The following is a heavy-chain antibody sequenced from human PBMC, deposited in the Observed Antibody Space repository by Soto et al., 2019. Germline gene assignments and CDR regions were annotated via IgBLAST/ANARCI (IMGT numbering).Heavy chain of an antibody. D-gene: IGHD3-16*01. Sequence: LTWNSVFSKLLLRSRGKCVSLHHHPPGKALELLARIDWDGTEYYTTSLKTRLTIAKDSSKNQVLLTMTNVDPEDTATYYCARTMILGRGPCFDFWGQGNLVTVSS. V-gene: IGHV2-70*11. J-gene: IGHJ4*02. CDR2: IDWDGTE. CDR1: KLLLRSRGKC. CDR3: ARTMILGRGPCFDF.